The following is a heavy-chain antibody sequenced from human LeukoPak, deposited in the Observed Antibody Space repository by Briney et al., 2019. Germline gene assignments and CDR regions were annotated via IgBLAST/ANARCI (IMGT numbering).Heavy chain of an antibody. CDR2: ISSSSTYK. Sequence: GGSLRLSCAASGFTFSSYSMSWVRQAPGKGLEWVSSISSSSTYKYYVDSVKGRFTISRDNGKNSLYLQMNSLRAEDTAVYYCARGAITGTASFDYWGQGTLVTVSS. V-gene: IGHV3-21*01. D-gene: IGHD1-7*01. CDR1: GFTFSSYS. CDR3: ARGAITGTASFDY. J-gene: IGHJ4*02.